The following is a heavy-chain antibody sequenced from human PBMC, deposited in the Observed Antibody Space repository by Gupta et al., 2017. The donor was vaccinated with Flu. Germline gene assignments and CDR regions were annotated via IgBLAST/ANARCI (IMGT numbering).Heavy chain of an antibody. Sequence: IGSIYYSGSTYYNPSLKSRVTISVDTSKNQFSRKLSSVAAADTAVYDCARHPLTKQYSSGWEGFDYGVHGTLVTVCS. V-gene: IGHV4-39*01. J-gene: IGHJ4*01. CDR2: IYYSGST. CDR3: ARHPLTKQYSSGWEGFDY. D-gene: IGHD6-19*01.